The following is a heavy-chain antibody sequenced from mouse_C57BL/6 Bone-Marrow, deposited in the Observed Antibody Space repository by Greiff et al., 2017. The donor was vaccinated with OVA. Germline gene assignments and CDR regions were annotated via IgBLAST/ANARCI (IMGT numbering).Heavy chain of an antibody. CDR2: IYPKSGNT. V-gene: IGHV1-81*01. CDR1: GYTFTSYG. J-gene: IGHJ2*01. CDR3: ASGYGSSSLFDY. Sequence: VQLQQSGAELARPGASVTLSCKASGYTFTSYGISWVKQRPGQGLEWIGEIYPKSGNTYYNEKFKGKATLTADKSSSTAYMELRSLTSEDSAVDVWASGYGSSSLFDYWGQGTTLTVSS. D-gene: IGHD1-1*01.